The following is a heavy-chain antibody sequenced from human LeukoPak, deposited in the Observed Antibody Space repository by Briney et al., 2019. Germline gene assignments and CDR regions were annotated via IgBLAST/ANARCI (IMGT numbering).Heavy chain of an antibody. CDR1: GFIFSNYS. CDR2: ITGSGDNT. J-gene: IGHJ5*02. V-gene: IGHV3-23*01. D-gene: IGHD6-13*01. Sequence: GGSLRLSCPASGFIFSNYSLMWVRQAPGKGLDWVSSITGSGDNTFYADSVKGRFSISRDNSKNMLYLQMYSLGAEDTAMYYCAKGAATGLVDWFDPWGQGTLVTVSS. CDR3: AKGAATGLVDWFDP.